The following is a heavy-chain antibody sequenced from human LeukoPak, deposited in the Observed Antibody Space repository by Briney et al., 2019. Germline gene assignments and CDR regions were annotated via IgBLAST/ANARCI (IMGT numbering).Heavy chain of an antibody. Sequence: ASVKVSCKASGYTFTSYDINWVRQATGQGLEWMGWMNPNSGNTGYAQKFQGRVTMTRNTSISTAYMELSSLRSEDTAVYYCARSGGYSYGLGYYVDYWGQGTLVTVSS. CDR2: MNPNSGNT. D-gene: IGHD5-18*01. J-gene: IGHJ4*02. CDR3: ARSGGYSYGLGYYVDY. V-gene: IGHV1-8*01. CDR1: GYTFTSYD.